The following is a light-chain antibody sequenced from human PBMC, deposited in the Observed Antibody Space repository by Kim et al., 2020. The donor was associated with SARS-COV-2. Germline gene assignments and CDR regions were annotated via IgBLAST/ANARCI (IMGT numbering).Light chain of an antibody. V-gene: IGKV1-27*01. CDR2: GAS. CDR1: QDISNY. CDR3: QNYKSAPRT. Sequence: DIQMTQSPSSLSASVGDRVTITCRASQDISNYLAWYQQKPGKVPELLIYGASALQAGVPSRFSGSGSGTDFALIIISLQPEDVATYYCQNYKSAPRTFGQGTKVDIK. J-gene: IGKJ1*01.